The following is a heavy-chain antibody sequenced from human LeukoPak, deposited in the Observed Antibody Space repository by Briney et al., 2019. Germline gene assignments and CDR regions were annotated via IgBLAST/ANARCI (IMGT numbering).Heavy chain of an antibody. J-gene: IGHJ4*02. CDR3: ARDTANLYYYGSGSAPSFDY. D-gene: IGHD3-10*01. CDR2: ISAYNGNT. CDR1: GYTFTSYG. V-gene: IGHV1-18*01. Sequence: GASVKVSCKASGYTFTSYGISWVRQAPGQGLEWMGWISAYNGNTNYAQKLQGRVTMTTDTSTSTAYMELRSLRSDDTAVYYCARDTANLYYYGSGSAPSFDYWGQGTLVTVSS.